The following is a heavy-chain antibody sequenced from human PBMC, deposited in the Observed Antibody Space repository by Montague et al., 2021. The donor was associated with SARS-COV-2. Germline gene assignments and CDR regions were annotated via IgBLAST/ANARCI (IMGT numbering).Heavy chain of an antibody. V-gene: IGHV4-34*01. D-gene: IGHD3-22*01. CDR2: INHSGGT. Sequence: SESLSLTCAVYGGSFSGYYWSWIRQPPGKGLEWIGEINHSGGTNYNPSLKSRVTISVDTSKNQFSLKLSSVTAADTAVYYCARGPRITLIVVVIADIWFDPWGQGTLVTVSS. J-gene: IGHJ5*02. CDR1: GGSFSGYY. CDR3: ARGPRITLIVVVIADIWFDP.